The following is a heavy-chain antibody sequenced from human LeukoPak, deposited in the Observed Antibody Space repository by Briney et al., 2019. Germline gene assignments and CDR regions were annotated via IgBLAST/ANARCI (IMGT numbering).Heavy chain of an antibody. CDR3: ARARSGYYGSGSYLYYYYYMDV. Sequence: SETLSLTCTVSGGSISSYYWSWIRQPPGKGLEWIGYIYYSGSTNYNPSLKSRVTISVDTSKNQFSLKLSSVTAADTAVYYCARARSGYYGSGSYLYYYYYMDVWGKGTTVTISS. CDR2: IYYSGST. D-gene: IGHD3-10*01. V-gene: IGHV4-59*01. CDR1: GGSISSYY. J-gene: IGHJ6*03.